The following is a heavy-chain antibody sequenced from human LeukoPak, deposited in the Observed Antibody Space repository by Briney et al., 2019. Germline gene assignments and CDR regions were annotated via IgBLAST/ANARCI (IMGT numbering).Heavy chain of an antibody. D-gene: IGHD5-12*01. CDR2: MNPNSGNT. V-gene: IGHV1-8*01. CDR1: GYTFKNYD. Sequence: ASVKVSCKASGYTFKNYDVNWVRQAPGQGLEWMGWMNPNSGNTGYAQKFQGRVTMTEDTSTDTAYMELSSLRSEDTAVYYCATSGYSGYDWYDPWGQGTLVTVSS. J-gene: IGHJ5*02. CDR3: ATSGYSGYDWYDP.